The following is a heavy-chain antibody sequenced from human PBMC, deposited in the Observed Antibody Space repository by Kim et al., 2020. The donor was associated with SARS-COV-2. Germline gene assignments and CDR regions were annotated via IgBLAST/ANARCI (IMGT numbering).Heavy chain of an antibody. CDR3: AKEGVQQLVRWDY. D-gene: IGHD6-13*01. V-gene: IGHV3-23*01. J-gene: IGHJ4*02. Sequence: YADSVKGRFTISRDNSKNTLYLQMNSLRAEDTAVYYCAKEGVQQLVRWDYWGQGTLVTVSS.